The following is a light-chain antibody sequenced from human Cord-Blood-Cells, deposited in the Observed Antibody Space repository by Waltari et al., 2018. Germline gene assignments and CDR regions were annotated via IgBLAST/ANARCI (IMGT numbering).Light chain of an antibody. V-gene: IGKV3-11*01. Sequence: EIVLTQSPATLSLSPGERATLSCRASQSVSSYLAWYQQKPGQAPRLLNYDASNRATGLPARCSGSGSGTDFTLTISSLEPEDFAVYYCQQRSNWRTFGQGTKVEIK. CDR2: DAS. CDR3: QQRSNWRT. CDR1: QSVSSY. J-gene: IGKJ1*01.